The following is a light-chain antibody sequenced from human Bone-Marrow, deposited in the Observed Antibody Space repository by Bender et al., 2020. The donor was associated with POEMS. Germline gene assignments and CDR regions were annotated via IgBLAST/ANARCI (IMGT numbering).Light chain of an antibody. CDR3: QSYDSNFV. Sequence: QSVLTQPPSASGTPGQRVTISCSGGSSNIGAHAVNWYQHLPGTAPKLLIYSSHRRPSEVPDRFSGSRSGTSASLAIRGLQSEDEADYYCQSYDSNFVFGGGTKLTVL. CDR2: SSH. J-gene: IGLJ3*02. V-gene: IGLV1-44*01. CDR1: SSNIGAHA.